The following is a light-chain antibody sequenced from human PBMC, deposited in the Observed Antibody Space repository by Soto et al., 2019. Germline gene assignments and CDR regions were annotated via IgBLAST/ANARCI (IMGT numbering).Light chain of an antibody. V-gene: IGLV1-51*02. CDR3: GTWDSSLSAEVV. CDR2: ENS. J-gene: IGLJ2*01. Sequence: QSVLTQPPSVSAAPGQKVTISCSGSSSNIGNNYVSWYQQLPGTAPKLLIYENSKRPSGIPDRFSGSKSGTSATLGITGLQTGDEADYYCGTWDSSLSAEVVFGGGTKVTVL. CDR1: SSNIGNNY.